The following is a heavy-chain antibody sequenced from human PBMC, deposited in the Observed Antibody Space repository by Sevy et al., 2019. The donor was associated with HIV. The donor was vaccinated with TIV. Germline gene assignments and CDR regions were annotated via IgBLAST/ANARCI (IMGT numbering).Heavy chain of an antibody. CDR3: AKDKLLDAFDI. CDR2: INPRTGDT. CDR1: GYTFSDNY. Sequence: ASVKVSCKASGYTFSDNYMHWVRQAPGQGLEWVGRINPRTGDTKYAQKLQGRVTVTRETSISTAYMELSRLTSDDTAIYYCAKDKLLDAFDIWGQGTRVTVSS. J-gene: IGHJ3*02. D-gene: IGHD2-15*01. V-gene: IGHV1-2*06.